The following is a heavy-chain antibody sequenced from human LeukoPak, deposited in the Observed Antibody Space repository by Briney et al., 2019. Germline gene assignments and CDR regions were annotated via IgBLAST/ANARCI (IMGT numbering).Heavy chain of an antibody. CDR2: IKQDGSEK. Sequence: GGSLRLSCAASGITFSSYWMSWVRQAPGKGLEWVANIKQDGSEKYYVDSVKGRFTISRDNAKNSLYLQMNSLRAEDTAVYYCARYYVLRFLEWLPDYFDYWGQGTLVTVSS. D-gene: IGHD3-3*01. J-gene: IGHJ4*02. CDR3: ARYYVLRFLEWLPDYFDY. V-gene: IGHV3-7*01. CDR1: GITFSSYW.